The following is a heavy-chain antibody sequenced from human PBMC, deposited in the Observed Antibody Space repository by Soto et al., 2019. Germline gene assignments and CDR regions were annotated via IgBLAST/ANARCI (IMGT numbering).Heavy chain of an antibody. J-gene: IGHJ4*02. CDR3: ARDERSSYDQNSYFDY. Sequence: PGGSLRLSCAASGFTFSSYAMHWVRQAPGKGLEWVAVISYDGSNKYYADSVKGRFTISRDNSKNTLYLQMNSLRAEDTAVYYCARDERSSYDQNSYFDYWGQGTLVTVSS. CDR1: GFTFSSYA. CDR2: ISYDGSNK. D-gene: IGHD3-22*01. V-gene: IGHV3-30-3*01.